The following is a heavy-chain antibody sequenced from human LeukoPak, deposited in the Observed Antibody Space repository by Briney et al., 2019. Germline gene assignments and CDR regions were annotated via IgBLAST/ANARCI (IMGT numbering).Heavy chain of an antibody. J-gene: IGHJ3*02. Sequence: ASVKVSCKASGYTFTGYYMHWVRQAPGQGLEWMGWINPNSGGTNYAQKFQGRVTMTRDTSISTAYMELSRLRSDDTAVYYCARLKRTIFGVVKHDAFDIWGQGTMVTVSS. D-gene: IGHD3-3*01. V-gene: IGHV1-2*02. CDR1: GYTFTGYY. CDR2: INPNSGGT. CDR3: ARLKRTIFGVVKHDAFDI.